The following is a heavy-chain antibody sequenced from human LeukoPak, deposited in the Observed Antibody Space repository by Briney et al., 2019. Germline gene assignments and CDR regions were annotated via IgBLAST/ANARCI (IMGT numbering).Heavy chain of an antibody. V-gene: IGHV3-23*01. CDR2: ISGSGGST. CDR1: GFTFSSYA. Sequence: GGSLRLSCAASGFTFSSYAMSWVRQAPGKGLEWVSAISGSGGSTYYADSVKGRFTISRDNAKNSLYLQMNSLRAEDTAVYYCASPRGYCSSTSCQAMGAWGQGTLVTVSS. D-gene: IGHD2-2*01. J-gene: IGHJ5*02. CDR3: ASPRGYCSSTSCQAMGA.